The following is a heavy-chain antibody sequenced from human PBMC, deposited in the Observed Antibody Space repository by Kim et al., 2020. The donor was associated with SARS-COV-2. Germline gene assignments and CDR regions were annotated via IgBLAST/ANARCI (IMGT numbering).Heavy chain of an antibody. CDR1: GGSISSGDYY. CDR2: IYYSGST. CDR3: ARVRFSITIFGVVTRLSDY. Sequence: SETLSLTCTVSGGSISSGDYYWSWIRQPPGKGLEWIGYIYYSGSTYYNPSLKSRVTISVDTSKNQFSLKLSSVTAADTAVYYCARVRFSITIFGVVTRLSDYWGQGTLVTVSS. J-gene: IGHJ4*02. D-gene: IGHD3-3*01. V-gene: IGHV4-30-4*01.